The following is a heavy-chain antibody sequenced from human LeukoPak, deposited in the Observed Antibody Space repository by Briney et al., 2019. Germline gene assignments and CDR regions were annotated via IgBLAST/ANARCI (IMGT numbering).Heavy chain of an antibody. CDR2: ISGSGGST. CDR3: ASFYSRGYDDY. J-gene: IGHJ4*02. CDR1: GFTFSSYA. D-gene: IGHD5-18*01. V-gene: IGHV3-23*01. Sequence: GGSLRLSCAASGFTFSSYAMSWVRQAPGKGLEWVSAISGSGGSTYYADSVKGRFTISRDNSKNPLYLQMNSLRAEDTAVYYCASFYSRGYDDYWGQGTLVTVSS.